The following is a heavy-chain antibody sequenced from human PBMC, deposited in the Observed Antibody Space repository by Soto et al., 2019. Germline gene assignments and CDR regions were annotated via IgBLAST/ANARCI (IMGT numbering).Heavy chain of an antibody. CDR2: INHSGST. V-gene: IGHV4-34*01. Sequence: SETLSLTCAVYGGSFSCYYWSWIRQPPGKGLEWIGEINHSGSTNYNPSLKSRVTISVDTSKNQFSLKLSSVTAADTAVYYCARVVGGDHDYWGQGTLVTVS. CDR1: GGSFSCYY. D-gene: IGHD4-17*01. CDR3: ARVVGGDHDY. J-gene: IGHJ4*02.